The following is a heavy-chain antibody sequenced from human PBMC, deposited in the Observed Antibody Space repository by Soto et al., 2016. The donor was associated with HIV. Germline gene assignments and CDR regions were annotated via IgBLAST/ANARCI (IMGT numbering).Heavy chain of an antibody. CDR3: ARDPLXCSSTSCRTNNWFDP. J-gene: IGHJ5*02. CDR1: GYTFTDYY. V-gene: IGHV1-69-2*01. Sequence: EVQLVQSGAEVKKPGATVKISCKVSGYTFTDYYIHWVRQAPGKGLEWMGLIDPGDGATIYAERFQGRITITADTSTDTAYVELSSLRSEDTAVYYCARDPLXCSSTSCRTNNWFDPWGQGTLVTVSS. CDR2: IDPGDGAT. D-gene: IGHD2-2*01.